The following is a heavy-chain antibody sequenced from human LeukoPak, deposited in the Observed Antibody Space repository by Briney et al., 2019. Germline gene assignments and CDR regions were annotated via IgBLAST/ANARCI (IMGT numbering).Heavy chain of an antibody. CDR2: IWYDGSNK. J-gene: IGHJ3*02. CDR1: GFTFSSYG. V-gene: IGHV3-33*06. Sequence: GGSLRLSCAASGFTFSSYGMHWVRQAPGKGLEWVAVIWYDGSNKYYADSVKGRFTISRDNSKNTLYLQMNSLRAEDTAVYYCAKGVHCYDSSGSTFDIWGQGTMVTVSS. CDR3: AKGVHCYDSSGSTFDI. D-gene: IGHD3-22*01.